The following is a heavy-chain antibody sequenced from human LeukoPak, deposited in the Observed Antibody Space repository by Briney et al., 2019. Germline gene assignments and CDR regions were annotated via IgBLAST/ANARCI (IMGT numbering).Heavy chain of an antibody. CDR3: AMSPSSGYETFDY. D-gene: IGHD5-12*01. V-gene: IGHV4-4*07. CDR1: GGSISSYY. J-gene: IGHJ4*02. CDR2: IYTSGST. Sequence: SETLSLTCTVSGGSISSYYWRWIRQPAGKGLEWIGRIYTSGSTNYNPSLKSRVTMSVDTSKNQFSLKLSSVTAADTAVYYCAMSPSSGYETFDYWGQGTLVTVSS.